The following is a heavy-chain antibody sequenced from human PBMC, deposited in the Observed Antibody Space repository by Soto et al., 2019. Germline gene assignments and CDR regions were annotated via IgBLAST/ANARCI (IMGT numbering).Heavy chain of an antibody. CDR2: INAGSGNT. V-gene: IGHV1-3*01. D-gene: IGHD3-10*02. J-gene: IGHJ4*02. Sequence: QVQLVQSGAEVNKPGASVKVSCKASGYTFTSYGMHWVRQAPGQRLEWMGYINAGSGNTKYSQKYQGRVTITGDTSASTAYMELSGLRSDDTAVSYCARVHVDVPTESDYWGQGTLVTV. CDR1: GYTFTSYG. CDR3: ARVHVDVPTESDY.